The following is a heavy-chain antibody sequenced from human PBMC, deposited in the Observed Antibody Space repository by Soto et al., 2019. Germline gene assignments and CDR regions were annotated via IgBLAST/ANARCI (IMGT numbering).Heavy chain of an antibody. V-gene: IGHV3-23*01. CDR1: GLTFSSYA. J-gene: IGHJ4*02. CDR3: ANDGYNSFDY. Sequence: LRLSCAASGLTFSSYAMSWVRQAPGKGLEWVSTISGGGASTYYADSVKGRFTISRDNSKNTLYLQVNSLRAEDTAVYYCANDGYNSFDYWGQGTLVTVSS. D-gene: IGHD5-12*01. CDR2: ISGGGAST.